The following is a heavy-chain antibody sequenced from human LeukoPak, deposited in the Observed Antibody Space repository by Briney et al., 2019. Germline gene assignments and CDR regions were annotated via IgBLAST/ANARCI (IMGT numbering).Heavy chain of an antibody. J-gene: IGHJ4*02. CDR1: ALTFSSYA. Sequence: PGGALRLSCAASALTFSSYAMSWGRQAPRKGLERGSAISGSRSTYYADSVTGRFTISRDNSKHTLYPQINSLRGEDPALYYCAKLPDGRLGRIDFWGQGALVTVSS. CDR2: ISGSRST. V-gene: IGHV3-23*01. CDR3: AKLPDGRLGRIDF. D-gene: IGHD1-14*01.